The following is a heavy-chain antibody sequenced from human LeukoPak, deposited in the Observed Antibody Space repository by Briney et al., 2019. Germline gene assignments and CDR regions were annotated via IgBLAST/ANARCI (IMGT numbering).Heavy chain of an antibody. CDR1: GGSISSYY. CDR2: IYYSGST. Sequence: SETLSLTCTVSGGSISSYYWSWIRQPPGKGLEWIGYIYYSGSTNYNPSLKSRVTISVDTSKNQFSLKLSSVTAADTAVYYCARREYYYYYYMDVWGKGTTVTISS. J-gene: IGHJ6*03. V-gene: IGHV4-59*12. CDR3: ARREYYYYYYMDV.